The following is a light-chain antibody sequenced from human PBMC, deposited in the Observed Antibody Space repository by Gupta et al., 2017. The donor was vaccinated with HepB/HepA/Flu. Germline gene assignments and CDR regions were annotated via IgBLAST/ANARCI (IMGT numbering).Light chain of an antibody. CDR2: SAS. V-gene: IGKV1-37*01. CDR3: QRTYNAPSIT. CDR1: QGISSY. J-gene: IGKJ4*01. Sequence: DIQLTHSLTPLPASVGDRVTITCRGSQGISSYLNWYRQKPGKGPKLLIYSASDWQAGVPSGFCGSGSVKDLTLTSSSRQHEDVASYYGQRTYNAPSITFGRGTKVEIK.